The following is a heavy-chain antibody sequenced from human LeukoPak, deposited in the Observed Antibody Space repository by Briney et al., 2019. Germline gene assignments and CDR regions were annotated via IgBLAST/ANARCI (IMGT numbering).Heavy chain of an antibody. V-gene: IGHV3-23*01. J-gene: IGHJ3*02. D-gene: IGHD3-16*01. CDR1: GFTFSSYG. Sequence: GGTLRLSCAASGFTFSSYGMSWVRQAPGKGLEWVSAISGSGGSTYYADSVKGRFTISRDNSKNSLYLQMNSLRAEDTAVYYCARDRGANYDYVWGSHAFDIWGQGTMVTVSS. CDR2: ISGSGGST. CDR3: ARDRGANYDYVWGSHAFDI.